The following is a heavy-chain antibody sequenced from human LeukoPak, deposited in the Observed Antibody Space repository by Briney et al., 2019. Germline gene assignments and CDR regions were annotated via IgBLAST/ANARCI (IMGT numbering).Heavy chain of an antibody. CDR3: AKDRYGDTEGYFDY. D-gene: IGHD4-17*01. J-gene: IGHJ4*02. V-gene: IGHV3-7*01. Sequence: PGGSLRLSCAASGFTFSSYWMSWVRQAPGKGLEWVANIKQDGSEKYYADSVKGRFTISRDNSKNTLYLQMNSLRAEDTAVYYCAKDRYGDTEGYFDYWGQGTLVTVSS. CDR2: IKQDGSEK. CDR1: GFTFSSYW.